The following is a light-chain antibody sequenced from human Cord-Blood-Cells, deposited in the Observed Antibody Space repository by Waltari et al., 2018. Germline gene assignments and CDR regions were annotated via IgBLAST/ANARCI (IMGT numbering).Light chain of an antibody. CDR2: EVS. CDR1: SSDVGGSNY. CDR3: SSYAGSNVA. Sequence: QSALTQPPSASGSPGQSVTISCTGTSSDVGGSNYVSWYQQHPGKAPNLMIYEVSKRPSGVPDRFSGSKSGNTASLTVSGLQAEDEADYYCSSYAGSNVAFGTGTKVTVL. J-gene: IGLJ1*01. V-gene: IGLV2-8*01.